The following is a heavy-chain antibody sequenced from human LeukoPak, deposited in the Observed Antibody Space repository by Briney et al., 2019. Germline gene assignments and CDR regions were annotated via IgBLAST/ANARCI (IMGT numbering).Heavy chain of an antibody. Sequence: PGGSLRLSCAASGFTFSGYWMNWVRQAPGRGLEWVANMKQDGSEKSYVDSVKGRFTISRDNAKNSLYLQMNSLRAEDTAVYYCARFNRRYYFDYWGQGTLVTVSS. D-gene: IGHD2/OR15-2a*01. V-gene: IGHV3-7*04. CDR2: MKQDGSEK. CDR3: ARFNRRYYFDY. CDR1: GFTFSGYW. J-gene: IGHJ4*02.